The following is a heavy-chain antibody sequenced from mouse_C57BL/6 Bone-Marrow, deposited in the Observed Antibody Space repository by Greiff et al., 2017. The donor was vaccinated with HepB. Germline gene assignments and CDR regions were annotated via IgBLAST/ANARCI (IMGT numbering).Heavy chain of an antibody. V-gene: IGHV1-15*01. CDR2: IDPETGGT. D-gene: IGHD2-3*01. CDR1: GYTFTDYE. CDR3: TRWLLRRYYFDY. J-gene: IGHJ2*01. Sequence: LVESGAELVRPGASVTLSCKASGYTFTDYEMHWVKQTPVHGLEWIGAIDPETGGTAYNQKFKGKAILTADKSSSTAYMELRSLTSEDSAVYYCTRWLLRRYYFDYWGQGTTLTVSS.